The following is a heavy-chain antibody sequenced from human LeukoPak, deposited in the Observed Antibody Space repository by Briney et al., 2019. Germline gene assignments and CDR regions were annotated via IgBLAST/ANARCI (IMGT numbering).Heavy chain of an antibody. CDR2: LYISGST. CDR3: ARDLSGSLYFDY. D-gene: IGHD3-10*01. Sequence: SETLSLTCTVPGASISSYYYTWIRQTAGRGLEWIGRLYISGSTDYNPSLKSRVTISVDTSKNQFSLKLSSVTAADTAVYFCARDLSGSLYFDYWGQGVLVTVSS. CDR1: GASISSYY. J-gene: IGHJ4*02. V-gene: IGHV4-4*07.